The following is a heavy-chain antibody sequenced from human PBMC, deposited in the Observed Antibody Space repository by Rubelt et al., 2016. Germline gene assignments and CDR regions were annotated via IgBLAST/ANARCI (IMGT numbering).Heavy chain of an antibody. CDR2: ISGSGDHS. V-gene: IGHV3-21*01. Sequence: ESGGGVVQPGWSLRLSCTASGFNFTKYGMSWVRQAPGKGLEWVATISGSGDHSYYADSVKGRFTISRDNAKTSLYLQMDSLTAEDTGGDYCARCWGGGPEYWGQGTLVTVSS. CDR1: GFNFTKYG. D-gene: IGHD3-16*01. J-gene: IGHJ4*02. CDR3: ARCWGGGPEY.